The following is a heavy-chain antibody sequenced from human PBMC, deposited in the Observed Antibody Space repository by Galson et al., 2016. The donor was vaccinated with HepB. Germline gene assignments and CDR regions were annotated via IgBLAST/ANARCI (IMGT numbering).Heavy chain of an antibody. V-gene: IGHV1-18*01. CDR3: ARRGMGENRYYFYGMDV. CDR1: GYPFMDFG. D-gene: IGHD3-16*01. Sequence: SVKVSCKASGYPFMDFGVNWVRQAPGHGLEWMGGTSLYNGHTTYAQKFQDRVTLTIDTSTTTAYMELRSLRSDDTAVYFCARRGMGENRYYFYGMDVWGQGTTIIVSS. CDR2: TSLYNGHT. J-gene: IGHJ6*02.